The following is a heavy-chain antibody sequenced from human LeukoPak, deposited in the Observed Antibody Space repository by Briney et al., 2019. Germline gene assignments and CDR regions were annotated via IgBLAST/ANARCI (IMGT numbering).Heavy chain of an antibody. Sequence: GGSLRLSCAASGFTFSSYTIHWVRQAPGKGLEWVSCISSSTTYIYYADSVKGRFTISRDNAKNSVFLKVNSLRDEDTAMYYCSRFGATQPPFDSWGQGTLVTVSS. D-gene: IGHD1-26*01. CDR2: ISSSTTYI. V-gene: IGHV3-21*01. J-gene: IGHJ4*02. CDR3: SRFGATQPPFDS. CDR1: GFTFSSYT.